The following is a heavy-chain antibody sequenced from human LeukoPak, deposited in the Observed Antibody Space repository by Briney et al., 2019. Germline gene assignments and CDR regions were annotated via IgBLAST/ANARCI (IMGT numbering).Heavy chain of an antibody. Sequence: PSQTLSLTCTVSGGSISSGGYYWSWIRQHPGKGLEWIGYIYYSGSTYYNPSLRSRVTISVDTSKNQFSLKLSSVTAADTAVYHCARVCSSTSCYGAYYYFDYWGQGTLVTVSS. CDR3: ARVCSSTSCYGAYYYFDY. V-gene: IGHV4-31*03. CDR2: IYYSGST. J-gene: IGHJ4*02. D-gene: IGHD2-2*01. CDR1: GGSISSGGYY.